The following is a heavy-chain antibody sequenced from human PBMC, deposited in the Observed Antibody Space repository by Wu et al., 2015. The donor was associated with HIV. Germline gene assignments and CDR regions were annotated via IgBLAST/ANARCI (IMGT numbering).Heavy chain of an antibody. CDR3: ARDKRGYDVLTGYYIYFDY. V-gene: IGHV1-2*02. D-gene: IGHD3-9*01. Sequence: QVHLVQSGAEVKKPGASVKVSCEASGYTFTGYYIHWVRQAPGQGLEWMAWINFNSGGANSAQMFQGRVTMTRDTSITTVYMELSSLGSDDTAVYYCARDKRGYDVLTGYYIYFDYWARERWSPSPQ. CDR1: GYTFTGYY. J-gene: IGHJ4*02. CDR2: INFNSGGA.